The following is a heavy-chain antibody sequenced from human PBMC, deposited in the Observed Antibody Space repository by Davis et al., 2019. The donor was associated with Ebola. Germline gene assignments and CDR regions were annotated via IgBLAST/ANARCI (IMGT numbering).Heavy chain of an antibody. V-gene: IGHV3-23*01. CDR3: ARTPRYNSNWYFDL. J-gene: IGHJ2*01. CDR2: ISGSRVST. CDR1: GFTFNTYD. D-gene: IGHD5-24*01. Sequence: PGGSLRLSCAASGFTFNTYDMTWVRQAPGKGLEWVSAISGSRVSTYYADSVKGRFTISRDNAKNSLYLQMNSLRAEDTAVYYCARTPRYNSNWYFDLWGRGTLVTVSS.